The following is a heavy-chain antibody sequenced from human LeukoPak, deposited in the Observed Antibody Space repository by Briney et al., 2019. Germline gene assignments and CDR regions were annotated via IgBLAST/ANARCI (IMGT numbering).Heavy chain of an antibody. V-gene: IGHV1-3*01. CDR2: INAGNGNT. J-gene: IGHJ4*02. D-gene: IGHD3-22*01. Sequence: ASVKVSCKASGYTFTSYAMHWVRQAPGQRLEWMGWINAGNGNTKYSQMFQGRVTITRDTSANTAYMELSSLRSEDTAVYYCARGDDYYDSSGYYPGAYWGQGTLVTVSS. CDR3: ARGDDYYDSSGYYPGAY. CDR1: GYTFTSYA.